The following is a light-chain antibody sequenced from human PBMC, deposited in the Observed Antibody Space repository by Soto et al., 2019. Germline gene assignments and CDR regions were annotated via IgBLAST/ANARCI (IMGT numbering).Light chain of an antibody. CDR3: ASYTSSSTSVI. V-gene: IGLV2-14*01. CDR1: SSDVGGYKY. J-gene: IGLJ2*01. CDR2: EVS. Sequence: QSVLTQSASVSGSPGQSITISCTGTSSDVGGYKYVSWYQQHPDKAPKLIIFEVSNRPSGIYSRFSGSKSGNTASLTISGLQAEDEADYYCASYTSSSTSVIFGRGTKVTVL.